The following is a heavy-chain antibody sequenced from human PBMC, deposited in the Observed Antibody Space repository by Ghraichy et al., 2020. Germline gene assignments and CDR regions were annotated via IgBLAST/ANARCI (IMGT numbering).Heavy chain of an antibody. CDR3: ARAPTGYVHFDF. CDR1: GFTFSNYG. D-gene: IGHD5-12*01. CDR2: IWADGTNK. Sequence: GGSLRLSCAASGFTFSNYGIHWVRQAPGKGLEWVAVIWADGTNKYYADSVKGRFTISRDNSKNTLYLQMNSLRAEDTAVYYCARAPTGYVHFDFWGQGTLVTVSS. J-gene: IGHJ4*02. V-gene: IGHV3-33*01.